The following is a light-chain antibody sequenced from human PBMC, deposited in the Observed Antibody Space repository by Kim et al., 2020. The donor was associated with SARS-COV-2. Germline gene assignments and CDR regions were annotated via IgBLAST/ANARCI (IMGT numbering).Light chain of an antibody. Sequence: VTLTCGSTPVAVTTRHYPYWLQQKPGQAPRTLIYDISTKHSWTPARFSGSLLGGKAALTLSGAQPEDEAEYYCLLSYSDSRPVEFGGGTQLTVL. J-gene: IGLJ2*01. CDR3: LLSYSDSRPVE. CDR2: DIS. CDR1: PVAVTTRHY. V-gene: IGLV7-46*01.